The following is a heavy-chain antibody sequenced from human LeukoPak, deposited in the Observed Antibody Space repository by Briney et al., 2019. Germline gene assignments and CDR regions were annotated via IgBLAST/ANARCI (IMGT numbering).Heavy chain of an antibody. J-gene: IGHJ4*02. Sequence: GGSLRLSRAASGFTFSSYEMNWVRQAPGKGLEWVSYILNSGTTTYYADSVKGRFTISRDNAKKSLYLQMNSLRAEDTGVYYCARDPPDYWGQGILVTVSS. CDR2: ILNSGTTT. CDR3: ARDPPDY. CDR1: GFTFSSYE. V-gene: IGHV3-48*03.